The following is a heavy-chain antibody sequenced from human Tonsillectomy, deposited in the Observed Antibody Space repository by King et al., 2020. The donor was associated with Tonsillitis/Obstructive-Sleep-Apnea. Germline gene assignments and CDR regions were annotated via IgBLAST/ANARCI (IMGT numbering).Heavy chain of an antibody. V-gene: IGHV3-53*01. CDR1: GFTVSRNY. CDR2: IYSGGST. J-gene: IGHJ3*02. Sequence: VQLVQSGGGLIQPGGSLRLSCAASGFTVSRNYMSWVRQAPGKGLEWVSVIYSGGSTYYADSVKGRFTISRDNSKNTLYLQMNSLRAEDTAVYYCASRPYYDSSGYFDAFDIWGQGTMVTVSS. D-gene: IGHD3-22*01. CDR3: ASRPYYDSSGYFDAFDI.